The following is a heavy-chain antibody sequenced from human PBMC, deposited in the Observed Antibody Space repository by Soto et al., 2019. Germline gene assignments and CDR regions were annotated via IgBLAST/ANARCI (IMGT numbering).Heavy chain of an antibody. CDR3: ARRQYIVGAPGYGMDV. CDR2: IYPGDSDT. CDR1: GYSFTSYW. J-gene: IGHJ6*02. V-gene: IGHV5-51*01. D-gene: IGHD1-26*01. Sequence: PGVSLKISCKGSGYSFTSYWIGWVRQMPGKGLEWMGIIYPGDSDTRYSPSFQGQVTISADKSISTAYLQWSSLKASDTAMYYCARRQYIVGAPGYGMDVWGQGTTVTVSS.